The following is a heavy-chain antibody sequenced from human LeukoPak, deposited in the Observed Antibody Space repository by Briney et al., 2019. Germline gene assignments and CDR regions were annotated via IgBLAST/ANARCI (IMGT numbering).Heavy chain of an antibody. J-gene: IGHJ5*02. D-gene: IGHD3-16*01. V-gene: IGHV1-46*01. CDR2: INPSGGST. Sequence: EASVKVSCKASGYTFTNYYMVWVRQAPGQGLEWMGIINPSGGSTTYAQKFQGRVTVTRDTSTSTVYMELSSLRSEDTAIYYCARGGAGDMYNFFDPWGQGTPVTVSS. CDR1: GYTFTNYY. CDR3: ARGGAGDMYNFFDP.